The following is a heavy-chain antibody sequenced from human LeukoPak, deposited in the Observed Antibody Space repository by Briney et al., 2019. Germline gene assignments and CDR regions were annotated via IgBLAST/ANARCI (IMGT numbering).Heavy chain of an antibody. Sequence: PGGSLRLSCAASGFTFSSYAMSWVRQAPGKGLEWVSAISGTGVSAYYADSVKGRFTISRDNSKNTPYLQMNSLRAEDTAVYYCAKDRGGDCSSTSCYTFDYWGQGTLVTVSS. J-gene: IGHJ4*02. CDR2: ISGTGVSA. CDR1: GFTFSSYA. D-gene: IGHD2-2*02. V-gene: IGHV3-23*01. CDR3: AKDRGGDCSSTSCYTFDY.